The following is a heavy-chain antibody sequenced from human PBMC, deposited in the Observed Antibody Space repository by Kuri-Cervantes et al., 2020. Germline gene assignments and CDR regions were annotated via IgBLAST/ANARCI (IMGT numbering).Heavy chain of an antibody. CDR3: ARPGEGSGSYGAFDI. CDR2: INHSGST. J-gene: IGHJ3*02. Sequence: SETLSLTCTVSGGSISSSSYYWGWIRQPPGKGLEWIGEINHSGSTNYNPSLKSRVTISEDTSKNQFSLKLSSVTAADTAVYYCARPGEGSGSYGAFDIRGQGTVVTVSS. D-gene: IGHD3-10*01. CDR1: GGSISSSSYY. V-gene: IGHV4-39*07.